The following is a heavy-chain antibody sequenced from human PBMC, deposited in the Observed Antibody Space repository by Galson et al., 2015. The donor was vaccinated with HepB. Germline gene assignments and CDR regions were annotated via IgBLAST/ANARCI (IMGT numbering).Heavy chain of an antibody. CDR2: ISYDGSNK. CDR3: AKVPFGYSFGEYFQH. V-gene: IGHV3-30*18. Sequence: SLRLSCAASGFTFSSYGMPWVRQAPGKGLEWVAVISYDGSNKYYADSVKGRFTISRDNSKNTLYLQMNSLRAEDTAVYYCAKVPFGYSFGEYFQHWGQGTLVTVSS. J-gene: IGHJ1*01. CDR1: GFTFSSYG. D-gene: IGHD2-21*01.